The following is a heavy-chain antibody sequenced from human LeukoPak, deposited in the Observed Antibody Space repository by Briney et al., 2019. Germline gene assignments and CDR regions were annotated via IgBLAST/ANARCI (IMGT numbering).Heavy chain of an antibody. V-gene: IGHV4-59*08. CDR1: GGSISSYY. D-gene: IGHD3-22*01. J-gene: IGHJ4*02. Sequence: SETLSLTCTVSGGSISSYYWSWIRQPPGKGLEWIGYIYNSGSTNYNPSLKSRVTISVDTSKNQFSLKLSSVTAADTAVYYCARLVSYYYDSSGYYYDWGQGTLVTVSS. CDR2: IYNSGST. CDR3: ARLVSYYYDSSGYYYD.